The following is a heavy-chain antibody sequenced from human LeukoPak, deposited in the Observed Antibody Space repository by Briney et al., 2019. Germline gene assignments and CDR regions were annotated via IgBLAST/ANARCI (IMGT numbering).Heavy chain of an antibody. D-gene: IGHD6-19*01. CDR2: IIPIFGTA. CDR1: GGTFSSYA. Sequence: SVKVSCKASGGTFSSYAISWVRQAPGQGLEWMGGIIPIFGTANYAQKFQGRVTITADESTSTTYMELSSLRSEDTAVYYCARPNKYSSGWYFEYFQHWGQGTLVTVSS. V-gene: IGHV1-69*13. J-gene: IGHJ1*01. CDR3: ARPNKYSSGWYFEYFQH.